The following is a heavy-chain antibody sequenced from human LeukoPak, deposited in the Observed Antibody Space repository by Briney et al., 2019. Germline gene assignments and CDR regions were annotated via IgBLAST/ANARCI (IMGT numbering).Heavy chain of an antibody. D-gene: IGHD3-9*01. V-gene: IGHV3-30*18. J-gene: IGHJ4*02. CDR2: ISSDGSNR. Sequence: PGGSLRLSCAASGFSFSTYDMHWVRQAPGKGLEWVAVISSDGSNRYWADSVKGRFTISRDNSKNTVYLQMNSLRAEDTAVYYCAKGSIDWYYFDYWGQGTLVTVSS. CDR3: AKGSIDWYYFDY. CDR1: GFSFSTYD.